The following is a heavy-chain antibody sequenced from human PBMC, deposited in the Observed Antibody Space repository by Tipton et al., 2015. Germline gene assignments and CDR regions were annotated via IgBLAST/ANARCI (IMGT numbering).Heavy chain of an antibody. J-gene: IGHJ5*02. Sequence: LRLSCTVSGDSITSGGYYWTWIRQHPGKGLEWIGYIYYSGSTDYNPSLKSRVTISVDTSKNQFSLKLSSVTAADTAVYYCARQLQINWFDPWGQGTLVTVSS. CDR1: GDSITSGGYY. CDR2: IYYSGST. D-gene: IGHD5-24*01. V-gene: IGHV4-31*02. CDR3: ARQLQINWFDP.